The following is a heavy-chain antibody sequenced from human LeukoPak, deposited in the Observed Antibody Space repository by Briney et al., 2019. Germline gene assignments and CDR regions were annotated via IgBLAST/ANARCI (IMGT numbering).Heavy chain of an antibody. CDR2: IYYSGST. V-gene: IGHV4-30-4*01. CDR3: ARGGWFGELLSPFYYYYGMDV. CDR1: GGSISSGDYY. J-gene: IGHJ6*04. D-gene: IGHD3-10*01. Sequence: SETLSLTCTVSGGSISSGDYYWSWIRQPPGKGLEWIVYIYYSGSTYYNPSLKSRVTISVDTSKNQFSLKLSSVTAADTAVYYCARGGWFGELLSPFYYYYGMDVWGKGTTVTVSS.